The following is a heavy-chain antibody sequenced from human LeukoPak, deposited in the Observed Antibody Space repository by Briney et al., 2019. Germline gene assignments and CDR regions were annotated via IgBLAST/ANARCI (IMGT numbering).Heavy chain of an antibody. J-gene: IGHJ3*02. CDR3: ARPTRTVTTRAFDI. CDR1: GGSISSGGYS. D-gene: IGHD4-17*01. Sequence: PSETLSLTCAVSGGSISSGGYSWSWIRQPPGKGLEWIGYIYHSGSTYYNPSLKSRVTISVDTSKNQFSLKLSSVTAADTAVYYCARPTRTVTTRAFDIWGQGTMVTVSS. V-gene: IGHV4-30-2*01. CDR2: IYHSGST.